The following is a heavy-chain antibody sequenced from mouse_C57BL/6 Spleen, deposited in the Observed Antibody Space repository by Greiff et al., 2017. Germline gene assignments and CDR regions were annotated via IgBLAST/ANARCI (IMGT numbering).Heavy chain of an antibody. V-gene: IGHV10-3*01. CDR2: VRSKSSNYAT. D-gene: IGHD2-2*01. CDR3: MGWLTRGDD. CDR1: GFTFNTYA. Sequence: EVQLVESGGGLVQPKGSLKLSCAASGFTFNTYAMHWVRQAPGKGLEWVARVRSKSSNYATYYADSVKDRSTISRDDSQSLLYLQMNNLKTEDTARYYCMGWLTRGDDWGQGTTLTVSS. J-gene: IGHJ2*01.